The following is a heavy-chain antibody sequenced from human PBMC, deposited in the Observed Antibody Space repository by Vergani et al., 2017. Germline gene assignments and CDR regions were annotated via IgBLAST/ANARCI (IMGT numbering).Heavy chain of an antibody. CDR3: ARGNYYGSGTYVDP. Sequence: EVQLVESGGGLVQPGGSLRLSCAASGFTFSSYWMSWVRQAPGNGLEWVANIKQDGSEKYYVDSVKGRFTIARDNAKNSLYLQMNSLRAEDTAVYYCARGNYYGSGTYVDPWGQGTLVTVSS. D-gene: IGHD3-10*01. V-gene: IGHV3-7*01. CDR2: IKQDGSEK. CDR1: GFTFSSYW. J-gene: IGHJ5*02.